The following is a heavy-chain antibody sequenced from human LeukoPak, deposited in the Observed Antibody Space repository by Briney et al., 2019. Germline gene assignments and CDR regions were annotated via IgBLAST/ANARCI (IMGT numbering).Heavy chain of an antibody. D-gene: IGHD3-10*01. J-gene: IGHJ5*02. CDR1: GGSISSGSYY. CDR2: IYTSGST. V-gene: IGHV4-61*02. Sequence: PSETLSLTCTVSGGSISSGSYYWSWIRQPAGKGLEWIGRIYTSGSTNYNPSLKSRVTISVDTSKNQFSLKLSSVTAADTAVYYCARRITMVRGVIINGDNWFDPWGQGTLVTVSS. CDR3: ARRITMVRGVIINGDNWFDP.